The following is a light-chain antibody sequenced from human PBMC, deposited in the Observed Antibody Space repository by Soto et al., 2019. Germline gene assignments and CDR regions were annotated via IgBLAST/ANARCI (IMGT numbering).Light chain of an antibody. CDR2: DVS. J-gene: IGLJ2*01. Sequence: QSALTQPASVSGSPGQSITISCTGTSSDVGGYNYVSWYQQHPGKAPKHMIYDVSNRPSGFSNRFTGSKSGNTASLTISGLQAEDEADYYCSSYTSSSTLGVFGGGTKLTVL. V-gene: IGLV2-14*01. CDR1: SSDVGGYNY. CDR3: SSYTSSSTLGV.